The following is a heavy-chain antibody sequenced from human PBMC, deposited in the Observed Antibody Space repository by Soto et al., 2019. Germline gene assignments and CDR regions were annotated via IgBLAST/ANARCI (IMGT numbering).Heavy chain of an antibody. D-gene: IGHD2-2*01. V-gene: IGHV3-15*01. J-gene: IGHJ5*02. Sequence: EVQLVESGGGLVKPGGSLRLSCAASGFTLRNAWMSWVRQAPGKGLEWVGRIKTKTNGGTTDYAAPVEGRFTISRDDSVNTLSLQMSSLQSEDTSVYYCATDPHVVVNTTFDHWCQGALVTVSS. CDR1: GFTLRNAW. CDR3: ATDPHVVVNTTFDH. CDR2: IKTKTNGGTT.